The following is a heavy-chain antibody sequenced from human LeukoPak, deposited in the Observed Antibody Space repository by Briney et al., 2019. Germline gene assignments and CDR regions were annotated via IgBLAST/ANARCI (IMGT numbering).Heavy chain of an antibody. CDR2: IYYSGST. CDR1: GGSISSYY. Sequence: PSETLSLTCTVSGGSISSYYWSWIRQPPGKGLEWIGYIYYSGSTNYNPSLKSRVTISVDTSKNQSSLKLSSVTAADTAVYYCARVGKDLSGYYYYYGMDVWGQGTTVTVSS. V-gene: IGHV4-59*01. D-gene: IGHD4-23*01. CDR3: ARVGKDLSGYYYYYGMDV. J-gene: IGHJ6*02.